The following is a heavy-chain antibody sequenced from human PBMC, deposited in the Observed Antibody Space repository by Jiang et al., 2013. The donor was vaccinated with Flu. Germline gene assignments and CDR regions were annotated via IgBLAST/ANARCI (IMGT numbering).Heavy chain of an antibody. CDR2: K. V-gene: IGHV2-70*01. CDR3: ARTSSGWSVGGAFDI. D-gene: IGHD6-19*01. Sequence: KYYSTSLKTRLTISKDTSKNQVVLTMTNMDPVDTATYYCARTSSGWSVGGAFDIWGQGTMVTVSS. J-gene: IGHJ3*02.